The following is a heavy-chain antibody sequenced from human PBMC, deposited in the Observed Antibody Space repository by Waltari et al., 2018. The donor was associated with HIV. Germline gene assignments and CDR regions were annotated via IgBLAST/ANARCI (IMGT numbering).Heavy chain of an antibody. Sequence: QVQLQQWGAGLLKPSETLSLTCAVYGGSFSGYYWTWIRQPPGKGLEWIGEINRSGITNSDPSLKSRVTISEDRSKNQFSLKVRSVTAADTAVYYCARAICVTFYGVVTCYFDSWGQGTLVAVSS. J-gene: IGHJ4*02. V-gene: IGHV4-34*01. CDR2: INRSGIT. CDR3: ARAICVTFYGVVTCYFDS. CDR1: GGSFSGYY. D-gene: IGHD3-3*01.